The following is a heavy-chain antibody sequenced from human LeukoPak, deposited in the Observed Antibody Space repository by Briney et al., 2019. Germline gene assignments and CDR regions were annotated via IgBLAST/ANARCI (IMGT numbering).Heavy chain of an antibody. D-gene: IGHD5-18*01. V-gene: IGHV3-43*02. CDR2: ISRDGYST. J-gene: IGHJ4*02. CDR3: AKGSVDTAMATDY. Sequence: QPGGSLRLSCAASRFTFDGYAMHWVRQAPGKGLEWVSLISRDGYSTYYAASVKGRFTISRDNSKNSLYLQMNSLRTEDTALYYCAKGSVDTAMATDYWGQGTLVTVSS. CDR1: RFTFDGYA.